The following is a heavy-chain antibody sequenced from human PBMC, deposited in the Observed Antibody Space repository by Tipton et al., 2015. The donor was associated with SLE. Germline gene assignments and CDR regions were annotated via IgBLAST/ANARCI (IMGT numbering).Heavy chain of an antibody. J-gene: IGHJ6*02. V-gene: IGHV4-59*02. CDR2: VCNSVST. CDR1: GASVSSFC. D-gene: IGHD1-14*01. CDR3: AGSNRAGYFYYGMDV. Sequence: TLSLTCTVSGASVSSFCWNWIRQSPGKGLEWIACVCNSVSTNYDPSLKSRGTIFVDTSKNQISLKLSSVTAADTAVYYCAGSNRAGYFYYGMDVWGQGTTVTVSS.